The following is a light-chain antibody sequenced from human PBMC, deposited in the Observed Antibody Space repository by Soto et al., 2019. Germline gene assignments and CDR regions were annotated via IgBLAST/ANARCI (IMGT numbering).Light chain of an antibody. J-gene: IGLJ2*01. V-gene: IGLV2-14*01. CDR3: RSYTSSSTPVV. Sequence: QSALTQPASVSGSPGQSITISCTGTSSDVGGYNYVSWYQQHPGKAPKLMIYEVSNRPSGVSNRFSGSKSGNTASLTISGLQAEYEADYYCRSYTSSSTPVVFGGGTKLTVL. CDR1: SSDVGGYNY. CDR2: EVS.